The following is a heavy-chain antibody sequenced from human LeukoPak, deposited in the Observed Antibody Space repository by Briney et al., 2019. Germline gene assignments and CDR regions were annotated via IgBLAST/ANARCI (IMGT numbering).Heavy chain of an antibody. D-gene: IGHD3-22*01. CDR1: AFSFSNYN. V-gene: IGHV3-21*01. CDR2: INSNSRYK. Sequence: GGSLRLSCAASAFSFSNYNMNWVRQAPGKGLEWVSSINSNSRYKYYADSVKGRFTISRDNAKNSLYLQMNSLRAEDTAVYYCARSRQHQYDSSGHYEIFNWYFDLWGRGTLVTVSS. CDR3: ARSRQHQYDSSGHYEIFNWYFDL. J-gene: IGHJ2*01.